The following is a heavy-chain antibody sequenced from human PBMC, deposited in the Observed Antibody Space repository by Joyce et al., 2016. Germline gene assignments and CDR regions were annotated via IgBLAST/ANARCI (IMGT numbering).Heavy chain of an antibody. V-gene: IGHV3-30*04. CDR2: ISPYGKRQ. J-gene: IGHJ5*02. Sequence: QVHLVGSGGGVVQPGRSLTLPGAASGFSFTSFSMVWVRQALGKGLAWAAVISPYGKRQNYGDSVKGRFIVSRDNSKDTVNLQMSGLGVEDTAVYYCARGTTVTGMGNWFDPWGQGTLVTVSS. D-gene: IGHD4-17*01. CDR3: ARGTTVTGMGNWFDP. CDR1: GFSFTSFS.